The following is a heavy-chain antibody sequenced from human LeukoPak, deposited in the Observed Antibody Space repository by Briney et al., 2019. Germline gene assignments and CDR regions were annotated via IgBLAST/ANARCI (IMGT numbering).Heavy chain of an antibody. CDR3: ARYCSGGSCYASDY. V-gene: IGHV3-23*01. J-gene: IGHJ4*02. CDR2: ITTSDGNT. CDR1: GFTFSSYT. D-gene: IGHD2-15*01. Sequence: PGGSLRLSCAASGFTFSSYTMSWVRQAPGKGLEWVSTITTSDGNTYYADSVKGRFTVSRDNSKNTLFLQMNSLRAEDTAVYYCARYCSGGSCYASDYWGQGTLVTVSS.